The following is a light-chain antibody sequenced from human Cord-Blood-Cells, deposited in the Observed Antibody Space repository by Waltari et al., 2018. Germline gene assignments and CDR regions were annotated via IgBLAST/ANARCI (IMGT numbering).Light chain of an antibody. CDR2: DAS. CDR3: QQHTNWPPIT. CDR1: QSVSSY. V-gene: IGKV3-11*01. Sequence: EIVLTQSPATLSLSPGARATLSCRASQSVSSYFAWYQQKPGQAPRLLMDDASNRATGIPAGSSGSGSGTDFTRTIGSLEPEDFAVYYCQQHTNWPPITFGRGTRLEI. J-gene: IGKJ5*01.